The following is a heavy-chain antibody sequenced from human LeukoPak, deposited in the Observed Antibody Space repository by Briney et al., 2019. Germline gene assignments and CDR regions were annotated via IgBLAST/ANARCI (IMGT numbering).Heavy chain of an antibody. CDR2: MNPNSGNT. Sequence: ASVNVSCEASGYTFTSYDINCVRQATGQGLEWMGWMNPNSGNTGYAQKFQGRVTMTRNTSISTGYMELSSLRSEDTAVYYCARGRVNYRYRGQGTLVTVSS. CDR3: ARGRVNYRY. D-gene: IGHD4-11*01. V-gene: IGHV1-8*01. J-gene: IGHJ4*02. CDR1: GYTFTSYD.